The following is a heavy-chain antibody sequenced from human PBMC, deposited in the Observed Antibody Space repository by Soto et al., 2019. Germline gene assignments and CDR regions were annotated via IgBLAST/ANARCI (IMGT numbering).Heavy chain of an antibody. Sequence: EVQLLESGGGLVQPGGSLRLSCAASGFTFSSYAMSWVRQAPGKGLEWVSAISGSGGSTYYADSVKGRFTISRDNSKNTLYLQMNSLRAEDMAVYYCANGANYGDYFFDYWGQGTLVTVSS. CDR3: ANGANYGDYFFDY. J-gene: IGHJ4*02. D-gene: IGHD4-17*01. V-gene: IGHV3-23*01. CDR2: ISGSGGST. CDR1: GFTFSSYA.